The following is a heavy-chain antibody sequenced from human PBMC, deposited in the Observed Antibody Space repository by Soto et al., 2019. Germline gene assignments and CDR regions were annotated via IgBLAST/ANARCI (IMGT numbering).Heavy chain of an antibody. V-gene: IGHV1-8*01. CDR3: ARVVYLWFGELLNRFSYYYMDV. Sequence: ASVKVSCKASGYTFTSYDINWVRQATGQGLEWMGWMNPNSGNTGYAQKFQGRVTLTRNTSISTAYMELSSLRSEDTAVFYCARVVYLWFGELLNRFSYYYMDVWGKGTTVTVSS. J-gene: IGHJ6*03. CDR2: MNPNSGNT. D-gene: IGHD3-10*01. CDR1: GYTFTSYD.